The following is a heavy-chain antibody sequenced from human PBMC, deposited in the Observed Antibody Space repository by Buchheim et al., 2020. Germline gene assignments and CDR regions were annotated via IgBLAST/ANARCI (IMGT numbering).Heavy chain of an antibody. CDR1: GVTFSSYA. Sequence: EVQLLESGGGLVQPGGSLRLSCAASGVTFSSYAMSWVRQAPGKGLQWVSAISGSGGSTYYADSVKGRFTISRDNSKNKLYLQMNSLRAEDTAVYYCAKTPYGDYEGAEYFQHWGQGTL. V-gene: IGHV3-23*01. J-gene: IGHJ1*01. CDR2: ISGSGGST. CDR3: AKTPYGDYEGAEYFQH. D-gene: IGHD4-17*01.